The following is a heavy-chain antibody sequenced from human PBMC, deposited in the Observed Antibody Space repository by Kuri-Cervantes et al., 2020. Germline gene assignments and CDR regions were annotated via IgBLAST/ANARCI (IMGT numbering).Heavy chain of an antibody. CDR1: GFTFSSYA. J-gene: IGHJ4*02. Sequence: GALRLSCAASGFTFSSYAMHWVRQAPGKGLEWVAVISYDGSNKYYADPVKGRFTISRDNSKNTLYLQMNSLRAEDTAVYYCAKGYDSSGEYYFDYWGQGTLVTVSS. D-gene: IGHD3-22*01. V-gene: IGHV3-30-3*01. CDR2: ISYDGSNK. CDR3: AKGYDSSGEYYFDY.